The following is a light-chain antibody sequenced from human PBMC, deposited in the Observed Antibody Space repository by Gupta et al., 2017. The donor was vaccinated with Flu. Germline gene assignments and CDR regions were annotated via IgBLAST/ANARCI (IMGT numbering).Light chain of an antibody. J-gene: IGKJ1*01. CDR3: RLSDSSPWT. CDR1: QSISRY. CDR2: HAS. V-gene: IGKV1-39*01. Sequence: DIQMTQSPSSLSASVGDRVTITCRASQSISRYLNWYQQKPGKATQVLIFHASSLKSGVLSSCSSSGCGTNYAIPKSSLQHEDFATYYCRLSDSSPWTFGQGTKVEIK.